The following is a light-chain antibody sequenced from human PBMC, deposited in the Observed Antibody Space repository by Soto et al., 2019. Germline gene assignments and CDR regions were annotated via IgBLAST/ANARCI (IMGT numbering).Light chain of an antibody. Sequence: EIVMTQSPATLSVSPGERATLSCRASQSVSSNLAWYQQKPGQAPRLLIYGASTRATGIPARSSGSGSGTEFTLTISSLQSVDFAVYYCQQYNNWPQTFGRGTEVEIK. CDR2: GAS. CDR1: QSVSSN. CDR3: QQYNNWPQT. V-gene: IGKV3-15*01. J-gene: IGKJ1*01.